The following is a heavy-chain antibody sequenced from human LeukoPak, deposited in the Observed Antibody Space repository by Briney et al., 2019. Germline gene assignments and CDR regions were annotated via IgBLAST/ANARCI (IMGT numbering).Heavy chain of an antibody. CDR1: GFTFSSYG. V-gene: IGHV3-30*03. Sequence: GGSLRLSCAASGFTFSSYGMHWVRQAPGKGLEWVAVISYDGSNKYYADSVKGRFTISRDNSKNTLYLQMNSLRAEHTAVYYCARSLWEYQLRRCFDYWGQETLVPVP. J-gene: IGHJ4*02. D-gene: IGHD2-2*01. CDR2: ISYDGSNK. CDR3: ARSLWEYQLRRCFDY.